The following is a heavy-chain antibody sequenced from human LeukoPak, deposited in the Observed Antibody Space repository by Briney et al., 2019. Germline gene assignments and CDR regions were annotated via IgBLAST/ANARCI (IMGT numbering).Heavy chain of an antibody. J-gene: IGHJ6*03. CDR2: INSDGSST. V-gene: IGHV3-74*01. Sequence: GGSLRLSCAASGLTLSPYWMHWVRHIPGKGLAWVPRINSDGSSTAYANSVKGRFTISRDNANNMLYLQMNTLRADDTAVYYCAREITCPDGTDCSCMDVWGKGSTVTVSS. CDR1: GLTLSPYW. D-gene: IGHD3-10*01. CDR3: AREITCPDGTDCSCMDV.